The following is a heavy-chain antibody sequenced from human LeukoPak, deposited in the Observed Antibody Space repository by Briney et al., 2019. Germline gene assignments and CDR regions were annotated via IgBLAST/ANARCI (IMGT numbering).Heavy chain of an antibody. V-gene: IGHV3-48*04. J-gene: IGHJ4*02. D-gene: IGHD5-24*01. CDR1: GFTFSSYS. Sequence: PGGSLRLSCAASGFTFSSYSMNWVRQAPGKGLEWVSYISSSSTTICYADSVKGRFTISRDNAKSSLYLQMSSLRAEDTAVYYCARHRRDGYNFFDWWGQGALVTVSS. CDR3: ARHRRDGYNFFDW. CDR2: ISSSSTTI.